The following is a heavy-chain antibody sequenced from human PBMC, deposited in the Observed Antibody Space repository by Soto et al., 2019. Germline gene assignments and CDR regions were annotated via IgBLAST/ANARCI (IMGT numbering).Heavy chain of an antibody. CDR3: ARHRGYYYDSSGYYSEP. CDR2: IYHSGST. CDR1: GGSISSGGYS. V-gene: IGHV4-30-2*03. D-gene: IGHD3-22*01. J-gene: IGHJ5*02. Sequence: SETLSLTCAVSGGSISSGGYSWSWIRQPPGKGLEWIGYIYHSGSTYYNPSLKSRVTISVDTSKNQFSLKLSSVTAADTAVYYFARHRGYYYDSSGYYSEPWGQGTLVTVSS.